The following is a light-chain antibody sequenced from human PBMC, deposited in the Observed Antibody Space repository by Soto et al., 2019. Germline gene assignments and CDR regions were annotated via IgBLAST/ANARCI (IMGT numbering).Light chain of an antibody. Sequence: QSVLTQSPSASASLGASVKLTCTLSSGHSSYAIAWHQQQPEKGPRYLMKLNSDGSHSKGDGIPDRFSGSSSGAERYHTISSLQSEDEADYYCQTWGTGIWVFGGGTKLTVL. V-gene: IGLV4-69*01. CDR1: SGHSSYA. CDR3: QTWGTGIWV. J-gene: IGLJ3*02. CDR2: LNSDGSH.